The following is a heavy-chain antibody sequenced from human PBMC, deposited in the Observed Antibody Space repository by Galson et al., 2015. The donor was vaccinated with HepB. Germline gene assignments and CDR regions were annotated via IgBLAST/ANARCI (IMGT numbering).Heavy chain of an antibody. V-gene: IGHV3-21*01. CDR3: ARVGGGSYLFDY. CDR1: GFTFSSYS. D-gene: IGHD1-26*01. J-gene: IGHJ4*02. CDR2: ISSSSTYI. Sequence: SLRLSCAASGFTFSSYSMNWVRQPPGKGLEWVSSISSSSTYIYYADSVKGRFTISRDNAKNSLYLQMNSLRAEDTAVYYCARVGGGSYLFDYWGQGTLVTVSS.